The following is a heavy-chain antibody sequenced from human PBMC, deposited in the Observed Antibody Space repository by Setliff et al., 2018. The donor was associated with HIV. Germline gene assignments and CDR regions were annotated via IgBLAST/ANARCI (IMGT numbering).Heavy chain of an antibody. V-gene: IGHV4-38-2*01. Sequence: TSETLSLTCAVSGYSISSGYYWGWIRQPPGKGLEWIGTIYHSGSTYYNPSLKSRVTISVDTSKNQFSLKLSSVTAADTAVYYCARQFEISGVVIGNWFDPWGQGSLVTVPS. D-gene: IGHD3-3*01. CDR3: ARQFEISGVVIGNWFDP. CDR2: IYHSGST. J-gene: IGHJ5*02. CDR1: GYSISSGYY.